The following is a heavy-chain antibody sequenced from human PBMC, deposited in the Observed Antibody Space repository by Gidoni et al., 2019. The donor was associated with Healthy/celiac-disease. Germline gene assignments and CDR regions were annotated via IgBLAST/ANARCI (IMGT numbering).Heavy chain of an antibody. CDR2: ISSSSSYI. CDR3: ARDRLQYSSSGPNWCDP. D-gene: IGHD6-6*01. CDR1: GFTFSRYS. V-gene: IGHV3-21*01. Sequence: EVQLVESGGGLVKPGCSLRLSCAASGFTFSRYSMNWVRQAAGNGLEWGSSISSSSSYIYYAESVKGRLTISRDKAKNSLYLQINSLRAEDTAVYYCARDRLQYSSSGPNWCDPWGQGTLVTVSS. J-gene: IGHJ5*02.